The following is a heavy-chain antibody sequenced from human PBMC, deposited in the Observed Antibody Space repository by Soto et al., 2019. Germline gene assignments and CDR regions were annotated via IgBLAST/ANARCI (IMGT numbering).Heavy chain of an antibody. J-gene: IGHJ5*02. Sequence: QVQLVQSGAEVKKPGSSVKVSCKASGGTFSSYAISWVRQAPGQGLEWMGGIIPVFGTANYAQKFQGRVTITADESTSTAYLELSSLRSEDTAVYYCAREGRYDYSTANWFDPWGQGTLVTVSS. CDR1: GGTFSSYA. V-gene: IGHV1-69*01. D-gene: IGHD4-4*01. CDR3: AREGRYDYSTANWFDP. CDR2: IIPVFGTA.